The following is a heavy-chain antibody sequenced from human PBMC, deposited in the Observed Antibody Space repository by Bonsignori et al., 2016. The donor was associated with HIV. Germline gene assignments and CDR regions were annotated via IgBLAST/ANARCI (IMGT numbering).Heavy chain of an antibody. D-gene: IGHD3-16*01. CDR3: CTLGGHSEAYRIPGAYYYMDA. CDR2: IRNQRYGGAP. V-gene: IGHV3-49*02. J-gene: IGHJ6*03. Sequence: WIRQPPGKGLEWIGYIRNQRYGGAPEYAATVKGRFSISRDDSNSVVYLQMNSLKTEDTAVYYCCTLGGHSEAYRIPGAYYYMDAWGKGATVTVSS.